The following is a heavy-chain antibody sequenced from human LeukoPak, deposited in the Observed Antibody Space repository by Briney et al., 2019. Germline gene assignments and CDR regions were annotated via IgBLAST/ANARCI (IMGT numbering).Heavy chain of an antibody. CDR3: ARDKPITMVRGTLVY. CDR1: GFTLSNYS. V-gene: IGHV3-23*01. Sequence: GGSLRLSCAASGFTLSNYSMTWIRQRPGKGLEWVSTMSGRNTRTYYVDSVKGRFTISRGNSKNTLYLQMNSLRAEDTAVYYCARDKPITMVRGTLVYWGQGTLVTVSS. D-gene: IGHD3-10*01. CDR2: MSGRNTRT. J-gene: IGHJ4*02.